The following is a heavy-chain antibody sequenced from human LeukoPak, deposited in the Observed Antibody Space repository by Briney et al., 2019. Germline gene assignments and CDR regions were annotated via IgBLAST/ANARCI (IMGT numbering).Heavy chain of an antibody. CDR1: GFTFDEYA. CDR3: AKDRESSLYGMDV. D-gene: IGHD3-10*01. Sequence: GGSLRLSCAASGFTFDEYAMHWVRQAPGKGLEWVSGISWNSGSIGYADSVKGRFTISRDNAKNSLYLQMNSLRAEDTALYYCAKDRESSLYGMDVWGQGTTVTVSS. J-gene: IGHJ6*02. CDR2: ISWNSGSI. V-gene: IGHV3-9*01.